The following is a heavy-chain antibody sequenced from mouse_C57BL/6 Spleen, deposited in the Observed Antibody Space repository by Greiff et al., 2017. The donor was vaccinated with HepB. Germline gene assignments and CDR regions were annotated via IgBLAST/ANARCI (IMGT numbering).Heavy chain of an antibody. Sequence: VQLQQSGAELVRPGASVKLSCKASGYTFTDYYINWVKQRPGQGLEWIARIYPGSGNTYYNEKFKGKATLTAEKSSSTAYMQLSSLTSEDSAVYFCARETTVVADYWGQGTSVTVSS. CDR1: GYTFTDYY. CDR3: ARETTVVADY. V-gene: IGHV1-76*01. D-gene: IGHD1-1*01. CDR2: IYPGSGNT. J-gene: IGHJ4*01.